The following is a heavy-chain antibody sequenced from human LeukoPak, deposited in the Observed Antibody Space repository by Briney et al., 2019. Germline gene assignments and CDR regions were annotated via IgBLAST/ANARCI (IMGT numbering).Heavy chain of an antibody. CDR3: ARGDDFSGDH. J-gene: IGHJ4*02. Sequence: GGSLRLSCAASGFTFSSYAMSWVRQAPGKGLEWVSATSGSGGSTYYADSVKGRFTISRDNSKNTLYLQMNALRVEDTAVYYCARGDDFSGDHWGQGTLVTVSS. D-gene: IGHD3-16*01. CDR2: TSGSGGST. CDR1: GFTFSSYA. V-gene: IGHV3-23*01.